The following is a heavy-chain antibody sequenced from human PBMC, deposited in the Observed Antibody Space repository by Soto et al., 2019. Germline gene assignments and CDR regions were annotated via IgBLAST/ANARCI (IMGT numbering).Heavy chain of an antibody. D-gene: IGHD1-26*01. J-gene: IGHJ5*02. V-gene: IGHV3-30-3*01. CDR2: ISYDGSNK. Sequence: GGSLRLSCAASGFTFSSYAMHWVRQAPGKGLEWVAVISYDGSNKYYADSVKGRFTISRDNSKNTLYLQMNSLRAEDTAVYYCARGPIGSYRIDWFDPWGQGTLVTVSS. CDR3: ARGPIGSYRIDWFDP. CDR1: GFTFSSYA.